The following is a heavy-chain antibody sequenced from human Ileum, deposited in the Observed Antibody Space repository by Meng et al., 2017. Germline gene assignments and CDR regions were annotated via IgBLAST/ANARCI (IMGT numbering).Heavy chain of an antibody. CDR2: IGHEGNSI. CDR1: GFTFSIYG. Sequence: GAVGGSGWGGVQHGGCLRLHCGASGFTFSIYGMHWVRQARGKGLEWVAVIGHEGNSINYADSVKGRFTISRDNSKNMLYLQMNSLGAEDTAVYYCARDFGGGTNWQCDYWGQGTLVTVSS. D-gene: IGHD1-1*01. J-gene: IGHJ4*02. V-gene: IGHV3-33*01. CDR3: ARDFGGGTNWQCDY.